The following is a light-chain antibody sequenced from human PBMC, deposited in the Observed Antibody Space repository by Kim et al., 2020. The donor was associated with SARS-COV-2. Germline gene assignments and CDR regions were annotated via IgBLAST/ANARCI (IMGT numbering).Light chain of an antibody. CDR3: QQYGSSTLT. V-gene: IGKV3-20*01. CDR2: SVS. CDR1: HIHSSIH. J-gene: IGKJ5*01. Sequence: SPWPTATLSYTGSHIHSSIHPTSTQRGPLLPYTTLFRSVSRLLSWLPDRFSGSGSGTDFTLTISRLEPEDFAVYYCQQYGSSTLTFGQGTPLE.